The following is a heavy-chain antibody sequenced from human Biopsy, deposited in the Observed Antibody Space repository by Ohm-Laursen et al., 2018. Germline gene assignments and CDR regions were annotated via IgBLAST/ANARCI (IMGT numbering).Heavy chain of an antibody. D-gene: IGHD5-18*01. CDR1: GFTFNNYG. Sequence: RSLRLSCSASGFTFNNYGMQWVRQAPGKGLEWVAFIFYDGSNTYYADSVKGRFTISRDNSRDTLYLQMSSLRAEDTAVYYCAKDRYNYTPIGGFSMDVWGQGTMVTVSS. CDR3: AKDRYNYTPIGGFSMDV. V-gene: IGHV3-30*18. J-gene: IGHJ3*01. CDR2: IFYDGSNT.